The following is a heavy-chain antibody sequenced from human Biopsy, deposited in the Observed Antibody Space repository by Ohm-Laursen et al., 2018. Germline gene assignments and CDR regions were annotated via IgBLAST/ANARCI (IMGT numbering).Heavy chain of an antibody. Sequence: GSLRLSCSASGFTFNDFAMNWVRQAPGKGLDWVSSIDSSAASTFYADSVKGRFTISRDNSKNTLFLQMNSLRAADTAIYYCASDLNGDPSAFDYWGQGTPVTVSS. J-gene: IGHJ4*02. CDR1: GFTFNDFA. V-gene: IGHV3-23*01. CDR3: ASDLNGDPSAFDY. D-gene: IGHD4-17*01. CDR2: IDSSAAST.